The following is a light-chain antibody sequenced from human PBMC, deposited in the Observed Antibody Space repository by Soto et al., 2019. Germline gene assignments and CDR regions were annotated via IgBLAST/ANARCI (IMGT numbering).Light chain of an antibody. CDR3: QGLNDYPLT. V-gene: IGKV1-9*01. CDR1: QGISSY. CDR2: AAS. J-gene: IGKJ5*01. Sequence: DIQLTQSPSFLSASVGDRVTITCRASQGISSYLAWYQQKPGKAPKFLIYAASTLQSGVPSRFSGSGSGTEFTLTIRSLQPEDFATYYCQGLNDYPLTFGQGTRLEIK.